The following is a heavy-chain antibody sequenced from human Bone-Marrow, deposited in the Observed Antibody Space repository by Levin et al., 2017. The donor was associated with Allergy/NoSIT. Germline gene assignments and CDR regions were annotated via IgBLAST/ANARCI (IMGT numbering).Heavy chain of an antibody. Sequence: PSETLSLTCTVSGGSVSSGSYYWSWIRQPPGKGLEWIAYIYHSGSTKYNPSLKSRVTISLDTSRNQFSLRLTSLIAADTTVYYWARGRYFGGLSFDCWGKGTLVTVSS. J-gene: IGHJ4*02. D-gene: IGHD4-23*01. CDR1: GGSVSSGSYY. V-gene: IGHV4-61*01. CDR3: ARGRYFGGLSFDC. CDR2: IYHSGST.